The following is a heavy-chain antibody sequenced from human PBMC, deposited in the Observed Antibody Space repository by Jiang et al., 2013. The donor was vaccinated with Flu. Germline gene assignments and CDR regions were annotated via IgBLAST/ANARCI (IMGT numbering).Heavy chain of an antibody. D-gene: IGHD6-19*01. V-gene: IGHV4-30-4*08. CDR2: IYYSGST. CDR1: GGSITSSSYY. Sequence: GLVKPSETLSLTCTVSGGSITSSSYYWGWIRQPPGKGLEWIGYIYYSGSTYYNPSLKSRVTISVDTSKNQFSLKLSSVTAADTAVYYCARAGYSSGWTFDYWGQGTLVTVSS. CDR3: ARAGYSSGWTFDY. J-gene: IGHJ4*02.